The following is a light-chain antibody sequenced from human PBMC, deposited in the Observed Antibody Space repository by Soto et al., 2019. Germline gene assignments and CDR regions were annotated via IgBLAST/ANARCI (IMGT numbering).Light chain of an antibody. J-gene: IGLJ2*01. CDR1: SSDIGGYNY. CDR3: SSYTSMSTVV. Sequence: QSALTQPASVSGSPGQSITISCTGTSSDIGGYNYVSWYQQHPGKTPKLMIYEVTDRPSGVSNRFSGSKSGNTASLTISGLQADDEADYYCSSYTSMSTVVFGGGTQLTVL. CDR2: EVT. V-gene: IGLV2-14*01.